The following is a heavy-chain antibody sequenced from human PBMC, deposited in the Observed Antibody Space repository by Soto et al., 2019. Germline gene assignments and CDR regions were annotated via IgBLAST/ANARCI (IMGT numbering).Heavy chain of an antibody. J-gene: IGHJ6*04. CDR1: GFPFTSHQ. D-gene: IGHD3-3*01. V-gene: IGHV1-46*01. CDR3: TRDRFEGLDTSMYYYGMDV. CDR2: INTGSGRT. Sequence: QVRLVQSGAEVKKPGASVRVSCKTSGFPFTSHQIHWVRQAPGQGLEWMGIINTGSGRTTYAQKFLGRVTLTSDTSTSTVYMDLSSLRSDDTAVYYCTRDRFEGLDTSMYYYGMDVWGKGTTVTVSS.